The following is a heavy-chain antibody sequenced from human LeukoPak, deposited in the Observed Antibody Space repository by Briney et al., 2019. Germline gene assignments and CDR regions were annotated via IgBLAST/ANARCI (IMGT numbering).Heavy chain of an antibody. D-gene: IGHD3-9*01. CDR1: GGSFSGYY. CDR2: INHSGST. J-gene: IGHJ6*03. V-gene: IGHV4-34*01. Sequence: SETLSLTCAVYGGSFSGYYWSWLRQPPGKGLEWIGEINHSGSTNYNPSLTSRVTISVDTSKNQCSLKLSSVTAADTAVYYCAREGPYYDILTGYPDIYYMDVWGKETTVTVSS. CDR3: AREGPYYDILTGYPDIYYMDV.